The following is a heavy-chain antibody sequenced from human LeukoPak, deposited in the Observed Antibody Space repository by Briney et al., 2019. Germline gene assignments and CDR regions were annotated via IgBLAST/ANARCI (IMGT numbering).Heavy chain of an antibody. Sequence: PSETLSLTCTVSGGSISSSSYYWGWIRQPPWKGLEWIGSIYYSGSTYYNPSLKSRVTISVDTSKNQFSLKLSSVTAADTAVYYCARLGYGSGSSALFDYWGQGTLVTVSS. CDR1: GGSISSSSYY. CDR2: IYYSGST. V-gene: IGHV4-39*01. J-gene: IGHJ4*02. D-gene: IGHD3-10*01. CDR3: ARLGYGSGSSALFDY.